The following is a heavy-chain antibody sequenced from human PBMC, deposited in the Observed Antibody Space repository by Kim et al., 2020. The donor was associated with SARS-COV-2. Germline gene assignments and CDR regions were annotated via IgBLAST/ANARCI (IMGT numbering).Heavy chain of an antibody. D-gene: IGHD3-22*01. V-gene: IGHV4-39*01. CDR3: ARLPHDSSGYVDS. Sequence: SETLSLTCTVSGGSISSSFNYWGWIRQPPGKGLEWIGGVYHSGSTYDSPSLKSRVTVSVDTSKNEFYLKVTSVTAADTAVYFCARLPHDSSGYVDSWGQGILVTVSS. J-gene: IGHJ4*02. CDR1: GGSISSSFNY. CDR2: VYHSGST.